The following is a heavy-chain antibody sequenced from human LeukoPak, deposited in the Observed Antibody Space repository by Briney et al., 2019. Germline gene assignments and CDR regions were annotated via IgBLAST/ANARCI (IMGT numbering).Heavy chain of an antibody. Sequence: PGGSLRLSCAASGFTFSSYEMNWVRQAPGKGLEWVSSISSSSSYIYYADSVKGRFTISRDNAENSLYLQMNSLRAEDTAVYYCARVGPTTVVTYGGAFDIWGQGTMVTVSS. CDR3: ARVGPTTVVTYGGAFDI. J-gene: IGHJ3*02. CDR2: ISSSSSYI. D-gene: IGHD4-23*01. CDR1: GFTFSSYE. V-gene: IGHV3-21*01.